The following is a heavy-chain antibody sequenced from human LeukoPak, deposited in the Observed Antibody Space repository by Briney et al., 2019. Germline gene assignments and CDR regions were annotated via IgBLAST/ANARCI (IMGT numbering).Heavy chain of an antibody. CDR1: GGTSSSYA. CDR2: IIPIFGTA. J-gene: IGHJ5*02. CDR3: AILRGYSSSWYNWFDP. Sequence: ASVKVSCKASGGTSSSYAISWVRQAPGQGLEWMGRIIPIFGTANYAQKFQGRVTITTDESTSTAYMELSSLRSEDTAVYYCAILRGYSSSWYNWFDPWGQGTLVTVSS. D-gene: IGHD6-13*01. V-gene: IGHV1-69*05.